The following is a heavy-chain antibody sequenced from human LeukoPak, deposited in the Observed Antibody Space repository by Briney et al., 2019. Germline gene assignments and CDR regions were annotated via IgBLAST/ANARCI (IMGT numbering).Heavy chain of an antibody. D-gene: IGHD3-10*01. V-gene: IGHV4-38-2*02. CDR1: GYSISSGYY. CDR2: IYHSGST. Sequence: NPSETLSLTCTVSGYSISSGYYWGWIRQPPGKGLEWIGSIYHSGSTYYNPSLKSRVTISVDTSKNQFSLKLSSVTAADTAVYYCARHDLDYYGSGSYKPWYFDLWGRGTLVTVSS. J-gene: IGHJ2*01. CDR3: ARHDLDYYGSGSYKPWYFDL.